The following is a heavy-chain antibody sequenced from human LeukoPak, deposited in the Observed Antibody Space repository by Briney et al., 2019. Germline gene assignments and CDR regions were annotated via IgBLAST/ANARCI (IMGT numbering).Heavy chain of an antibody. Sequence: GGSLRLSCAASGFTFSSYSMNWVRQAPGKGLEWVSHISSSSSTIYYADSVKGRFTISRDNAKNSLYLQMNSLRAEDTAVYYCAISAEPGAFDIWGQGTMVTVSS. CDR2: ISSSSSTI. J-gene: IGHJ3*02. V-gene: IGHV3-48*01. CDR1: GFTFSSYS. D-gene: IGHD1-26*01. CDR3: AISAEPGAFDI.